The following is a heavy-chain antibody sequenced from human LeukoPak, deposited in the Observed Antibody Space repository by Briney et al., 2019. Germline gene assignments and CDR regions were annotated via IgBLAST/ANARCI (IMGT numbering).Heavy chain of an antibody. CDR2: IIPIFGTA. CDR1: GGTFSSYA. Sequence: ASVKVSCKASGGTFSSYAISWVRQAPGQGLEWMGGIIPIFGTANYAQKFQGRVTITADKSTSTAYMELSSLRSEDPAVYYCASLGYSYGYNYFDYWGQGPLVTVSS. J-gene: IGHJ4*02. D-gene: IGHD5-18*01. CDR3: ASLGYSYGYNYFDY. V-gene: IGHV1-69*06.